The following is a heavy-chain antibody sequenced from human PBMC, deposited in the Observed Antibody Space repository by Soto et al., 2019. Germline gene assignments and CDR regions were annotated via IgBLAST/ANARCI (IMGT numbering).Heavy chain of an antibody. CDR1: GFTFSTYA. Sequence: PGGSLRLSCAASGFTFSTYAMSWVRQAPGKGLEWVSVIGEGGFSTQYAASVKGRFTISRDNSKNMLYLQMNSLRSDDTAVYYCARDSITRVSSDVPGMDVWGQGTTVTLSS. CDR2: IGEGGFST. V-gene: IGHV3-23*01. J-gene: IGHJ6*02. CDR3: ARDSITRVSSDVPGMDV. D-gene: IGHD3-16*01.